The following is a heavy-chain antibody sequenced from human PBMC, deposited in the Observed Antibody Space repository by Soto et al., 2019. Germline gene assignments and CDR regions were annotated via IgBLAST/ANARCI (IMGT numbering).Heavy chain of an antibody. CDR2: INHSGST. CDR1: GVSFSGYY. J-gene: IGHJ4*02. V-gene: IGHV4-34*01. Sequence: SETLSLTCAVYGVSFSGYYWSWIRQPPGKGLEWIGEINHSGSTNYNPSLKSRVTISVDTSKNQFSLRAEDMAVYYCARVYDFWSDYYFDYWGQGTLVTVSS. D-gene: IGHD3-3*01. CDR3: ARVYDFWSDYYFDY.